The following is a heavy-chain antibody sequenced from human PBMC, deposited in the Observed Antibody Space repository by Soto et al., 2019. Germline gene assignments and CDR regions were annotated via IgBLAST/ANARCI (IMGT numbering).Heavy chain of an antibody. CDR2: IYYSGST. Sequence: QVQLQESGPGLVKPSQTLSLTCTVSGGSISSGSYYWSWIRQLPGKGLEWIGYIYYSGSTYYNPSLQSRVTISVDTSKNQCSLKLNSVTAADTAVYYCATRTDYYYGSGSLGGMDVWGQGTTVTVSS. CDR1: GGSISSGSYY. J-gene: IGHJ6*02. D-gene: IGHD3-10*01. V-gene: IGHV4-31*03. CDR3: ATRTDYYYGSGSLGGMDV.